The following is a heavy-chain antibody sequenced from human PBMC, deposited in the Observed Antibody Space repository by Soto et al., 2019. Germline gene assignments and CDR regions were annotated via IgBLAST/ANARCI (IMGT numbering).Heavy chain of an antibody. J-gene: IGHJ6*02. CDR2: ISYDGSNK. V-gene: IGHV3-30-3*01. CDR1: GFTFSSYA. Sequence: VQLLESGGGVVQPGRSLRLSCAASGFTFSSYAMHWVRQAPGKGLEWVAVISYDGSNKYYADSVKGRFTISRDNSKNTLYLQMNSLRAEDTAVYYCARDGHYYDFWSGYYYYGMDVWGQGTTVTVSS. CDR3: ARDGHYYDFWSGYYYYGMDV. D-gene: IGHD3-3*01.